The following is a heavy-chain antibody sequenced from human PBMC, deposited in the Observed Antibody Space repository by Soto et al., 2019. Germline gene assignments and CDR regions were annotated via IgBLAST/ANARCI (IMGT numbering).Heavy chain of an antibody. CDR2: IDPSDSYT. J-gene: IGHJ6*02. CDR1: EYSFTSYW. V-gene: IGHV5-10-1*01. D-gene: IGHD1-26*01. CDR3: ARLVPGMDV. Sequence: PXESLTISCKGSEYSFTSYWISLVRQMPGKGLEWMGRIDPSDSYTNYSPSFQGHVTISADKSIRTAYLQWSSLKASDTAMYYCARLVPGMDVWGQGTTVTVSS.